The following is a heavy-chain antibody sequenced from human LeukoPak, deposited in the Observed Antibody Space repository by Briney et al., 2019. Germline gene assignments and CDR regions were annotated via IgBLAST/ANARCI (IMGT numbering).Heavy chain of an antibody. J-gene: IGHJ6*03. V-gene: IGHV3-23*01. CDR3: AKLSVPPLGYCSSTSCPYYYYYMDV. Sequence: PGGSLRLSCAASGFTFSSYAMSWVRQAPGKGLEWVSAISGSGGSTYYADSVKGRFTISRDNSKNTLYLQMNSLRAEDTAVYYCAKLSVPPLGYCSSTSCPYYYYYMDVWGKGTTVTVSS. CDR1: GFTFSSYA. CDR2: ISGSGGST. D-gene: IGHD2-2*01.